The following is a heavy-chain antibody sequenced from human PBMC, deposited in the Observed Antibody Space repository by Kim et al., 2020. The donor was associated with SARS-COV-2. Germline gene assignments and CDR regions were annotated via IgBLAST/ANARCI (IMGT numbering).Heavy chain of an antibody. D-gene: IGHD5-18*01. J-gene: IGHJ4*02. CDR2: GST. Sequence: GSTFYADSVKGRFTISRDNSKNTLYVQMNSLRAEDAALYYCARGTGMIDYWGQGTLVTVSS. CDR3: ARGTGMIDY. V-gene: IGHV3-23*01.